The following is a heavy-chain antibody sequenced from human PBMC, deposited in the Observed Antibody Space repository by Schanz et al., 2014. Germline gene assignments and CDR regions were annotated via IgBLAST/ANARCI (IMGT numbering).Heavy chain of an antibody. J-gene: IGHJ6*02. CDR2: VCYDGSKK. V-gene: IGHV3-33*06. CDR3: VKDLQRELLRDDHYYGMDV. CDR1: GFTFSSYG. D-gene: IGHD1-26*01. Sequence: VQVVESGGGLVQPGGSLRLSCAASGFTFSSYGMHWVRQVPGKGLEWVAVVCYDGSKKYYADSVKGRFTTSRDNSKNTMYLQMNSLRAEDTAVYYCVKDLQRELLRDDHYYGMDVWGQGTTVTVSS.